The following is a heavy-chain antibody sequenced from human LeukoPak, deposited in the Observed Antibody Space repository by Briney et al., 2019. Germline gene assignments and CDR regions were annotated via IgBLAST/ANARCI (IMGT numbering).Heavy chain of an antibody. V-gene: IGHV4-59*01. D-gene: IGHD3-10*01. CDR1: GGSIGSYY. J-gene: IGHJ4*02. CDR3: ARGLSGRGHYSDY. Sequence: SETLSLTWTVSGGSIGSYYWSWIRQSPGKGLEWIGYIYYSGSTDYNPSLKSRVTISVDTSKNQFSLKLSSVTAADTAVYYCARGLSGRGHYSDYWGQGALVTVSS. CDR2: IYYSGST.